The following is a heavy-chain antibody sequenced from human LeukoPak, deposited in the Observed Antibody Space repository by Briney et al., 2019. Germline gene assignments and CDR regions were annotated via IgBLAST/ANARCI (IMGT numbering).Heavy chain of an antibody. Sequence: ASVKVSCKASGYTFTSYGISWLRQAPGQGLEWMGWISAYNGNTNYAQKLQGRVTMTTDTSTSTAYMELRSLRSDDTAVYYCARWDTRDYYYGMDVWGQGTTVTVSS. CDR1: GYTFTSYG. V-gene: IGHV1-18*01. D-gene: IGHD2-2*01. CDR2: ISAYNGNT. J-gene: IGHJ6*02. CDR3: ARWDTRDYYYGMDV.